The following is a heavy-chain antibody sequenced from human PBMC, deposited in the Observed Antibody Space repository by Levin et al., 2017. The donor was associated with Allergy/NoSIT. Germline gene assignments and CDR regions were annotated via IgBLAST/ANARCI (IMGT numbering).Heavy chain of an antibody. CDR2: IYPGDSDT. J-gene: IGHJ4*02. Sequence: GESLKISCKGSGYSFTTYWIGWVRQMPGKGLEWMGIIYPGDSDTRYSPSFQGQVTISADRSISTAYLQWSSLKASDTAMYYCARGYCSSATCSPLFDYWGQGTLVTVSS. CDR3: ARGYCSSATCSPLFDY. V-gene: IGHV5-51*01. CDR1: GYSFTTYW. D-gene: IGHD2-2*01.